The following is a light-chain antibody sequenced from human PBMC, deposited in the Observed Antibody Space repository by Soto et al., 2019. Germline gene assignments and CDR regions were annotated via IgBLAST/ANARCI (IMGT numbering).Light chain of an antibody. CDR2: GAS. V-gene: IGKV3-15*01. CDR3: QQYNNWPAIT. J-gene: IGKJ5*01. Sequence: EIVMTQSPATVSVSPGESATLSCRASQSINNNLAWYQQRPGQAPRLLIYGASTRATGIPARFSGSGSGTEFTLTISSLQSEDSAVYYCQQYNNWPAITFGQGTRLEIK. CDR1: QSINNN.